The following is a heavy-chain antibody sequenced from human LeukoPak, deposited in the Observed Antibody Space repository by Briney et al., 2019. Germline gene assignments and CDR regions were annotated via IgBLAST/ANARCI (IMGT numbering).Heavy chain of an antibody. D-gene: IGHD1-7*01. CDR2: IIPIFGTA. V-gene: IGHV1-69*05. CDR1: GGTFSSYA. CDR3: ARDNYAGANWFDP. J-gene: IGHJ5*02. Sequence: SVKVSCKASGGTFSSYAISWVRQAPGQGLEWMGGIIPIFGTANYAQRFQGRVTITTDESTSTAYMELSSLRSEDTAVYYCARDNYAGANWFDPWGQGTLVTVSS.